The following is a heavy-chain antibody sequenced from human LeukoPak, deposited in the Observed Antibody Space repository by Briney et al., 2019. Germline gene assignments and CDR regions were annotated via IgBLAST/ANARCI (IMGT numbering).Heavy chain of an antibody. CDR2: IYHSGST. Sequence: PSETLSLTCAVSGYSVSSGYYWGWIRQPPGKGLEWIGSIYHSGSTYYNPSLKSRATISVDTSKNQFSLKLSSVTAADTAVYYCARRSYYDSSGYYQLGGYYFDYWGQGTLVTVSS. D-gene: IGHD3-22*01. CDR1: GYSVSSGYY. V-gene: IGHV4-38-2*01. J-gene: IGHJ4*02. CDR3: ARRSYYDSSGYYQLGGYYFDY.